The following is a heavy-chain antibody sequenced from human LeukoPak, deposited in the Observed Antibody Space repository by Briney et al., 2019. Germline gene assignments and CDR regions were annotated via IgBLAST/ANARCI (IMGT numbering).Heavy chain of an antibody. CDR1: GFTFSDYY. Sequence: GRSLRLSCAASGFTFSDYYMSCIRQAPGKGLEWVSYISSSGSTIYYADSVKGRFTISRDNAKNSLYLQMNSLRAEDTAVYYCARAEDSSGYHFDYWGQGTLVTVSS. V-gene: IGHV3-11*04. D-gene: IGHD3-22*01. CDR3: ARAEDSSGYHFDY. CDR2: ISSSGSTI. J-gene: IGHJ4*02.